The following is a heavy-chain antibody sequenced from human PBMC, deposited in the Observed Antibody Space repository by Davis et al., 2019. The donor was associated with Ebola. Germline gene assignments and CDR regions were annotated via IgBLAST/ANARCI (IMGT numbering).Heavy chain of an antibody. CDR2: ISAYNGNT. V-gene: IGHV1-18*01. CDR3: ARDGVYFSIVREWWFDP. D-gene: IGHD2/OR15-2a*01. Sequence: ASVKVSCKASGYTFTSYGISWVRQAPGQGLEWMGWISAYNGNTNYAQKLQGRVTMTTDTSTSTAYMELRSLRSDDTAVYYCARDGVYFSIVREWWFDPWGQGTLVTVSS. J-gene: IGHJ5*02. CDR1: GYTFTSYG.